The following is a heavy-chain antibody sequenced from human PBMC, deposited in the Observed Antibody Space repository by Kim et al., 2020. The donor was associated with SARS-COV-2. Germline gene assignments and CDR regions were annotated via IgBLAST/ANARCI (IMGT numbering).Heavy chain of an antibody. CDR3: ARDPENYGDYSVDY. V-gene: IGHV3-7*01. D-gene: IGHD4-17*01. Sequence: GGPLRLSCAASGFTFSSYWMSWVRQAPGKGLEWVANIKQDGSEKYYVDSVKGRFTISRDNAKNSLYLQMNSLRAEDTAVYYCARDPENYGDYSVDYWGQGTLVTVSS. J-gene: IGHJ4*02. CDR2: IKQDGSEK. CDR1: GFTFSSYW.